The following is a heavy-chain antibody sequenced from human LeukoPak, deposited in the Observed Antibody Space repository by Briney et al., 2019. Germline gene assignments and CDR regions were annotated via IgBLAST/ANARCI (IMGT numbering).Heavy chain of an antibody. CDR1: GFTFSSYW. V-gene: IGHV3-74*01. Sequence: GGSLRLSCAASGFTFSSYWMHWVRQAPGKGLVWVSRIKSDGSTNYADSVKGRFTISRDNAKNTVSLQMNSLRAEDTGVYYCASAPSEIGGYYPEYFRHWGQGTLVTVSS. J-gene: IGHJ1*01. CDR2: IKSDGST. CDR3: ASAPSEIGGYYPEYFRH. D-gene: IGHD3-22*01.